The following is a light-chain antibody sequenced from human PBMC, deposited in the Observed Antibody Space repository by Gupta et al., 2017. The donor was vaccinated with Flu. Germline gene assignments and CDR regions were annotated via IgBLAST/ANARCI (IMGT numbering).Light chain of an antibody. CDR3: SQALQTPYT. CDR2: LAS. V-gene: IGKV2-28*01. CDR1: QSLLHSNGYNY. J-gene: IGKJ2*01. Sequence: IVVTHSPLALPVTPGEPASISCRSTQSLLHSNGYNYLDWYFQRPGQSPRLLISLASRRASGVPDRFSGSGSGTHFTLTINRVEAEDVGFYYCSQALQTPYTFGQGTKVEIK.